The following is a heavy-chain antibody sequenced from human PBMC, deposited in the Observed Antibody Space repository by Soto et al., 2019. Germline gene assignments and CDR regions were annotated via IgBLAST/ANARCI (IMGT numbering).Heavy chain of an antibody. CDR3: ARGTYYDFWSGYYTGERKNYYGMDV. Sequence: SVKVSCKASGGTFSSYAISWVRQAPGQGLEWMGGIIPIFGTANYAQKFQGRVTITADESTSTAYMELSSLRSEDTAVYYCARGTYYDFWSGYYTGERKNYYGMDVWGQGTTVTVSS. V-gene: IGHV1-69*13. D-gene: IGHD3-3*01. CDR1: GGTFSSYA. J-gene: IGHJ6*02. CDR2: IIPIFGTA.